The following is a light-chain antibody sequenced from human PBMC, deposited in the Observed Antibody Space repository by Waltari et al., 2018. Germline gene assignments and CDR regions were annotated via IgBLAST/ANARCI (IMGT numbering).Light chain of an antibody. CDR1: SSDIGSFG. Sequence: LTQPPSVSGAPGQRVTTSCTGSSSDIGSFGVNCYPHRPGSVPRLLIYDNTHRPSAVPDRFTASKSGTSASLAISDLRSEDEAHYYCASWDNSLSGFWVFGGGTKVTVL. CDR3: ASWDNSLSGFWV. J-gene: IGLJ3*02. V-gene: IGLV1-40*01. CDR2: DNT.